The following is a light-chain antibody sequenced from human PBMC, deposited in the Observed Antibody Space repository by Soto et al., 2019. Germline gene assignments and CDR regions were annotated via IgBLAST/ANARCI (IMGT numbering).Light chain of an antibody. CDR3: FSYAGSNTSPCV. CDR1: SSDVGGYNS. CDR2: DVT. J-gene: IGLJ1*01. Sequence: QSALTQPRSVSGSPGQSVTISCTGTSSDVGGYNSVSWYQQHPGKAPKLIIFDVTKRPSGVPDRFSGSKSGNTASLTISGLQADDEADYYCFSYAGSNTSPCVFGTGTKVTVL. V-gene: IGLV2-11*01.